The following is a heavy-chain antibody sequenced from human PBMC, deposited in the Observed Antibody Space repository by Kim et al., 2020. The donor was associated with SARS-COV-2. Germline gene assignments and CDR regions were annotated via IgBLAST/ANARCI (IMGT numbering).Heavy chain of an antibody. CDR3: AKFLTSPEDY. J-gene: IGHJ4*02. V-gene: IGHV3-23*01. CDR2: ISETGGST. CDR1: GYKFSSYG. D-gene: IGHD4-4*01. Sequence: GGSLRLSCAASGYKFSSYGMRWVRQAPGKGLEWVSGISETGGSTFYADSVKGRFIISRDNSKNILYLQINGLRAEDTAVYYCAKFLTSPEDYWGQGTLVTVSS.